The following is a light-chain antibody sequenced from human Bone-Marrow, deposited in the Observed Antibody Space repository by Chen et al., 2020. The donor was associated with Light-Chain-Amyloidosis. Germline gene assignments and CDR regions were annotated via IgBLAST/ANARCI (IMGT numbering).Light chain of an antibody. CDR2: DDS. Sequence: SYVLTQPSSVAVAPEQTDTIACGGNNIGDTSVHWYQQTPGQAPLLVDYDDSDRPSGIPERLSGSNSGNTATLTISRGEAGDEDDYYCQVWDRSSDRPVFGGGTKLTVL. CDR1: NIGDTS. V-gene: IGLV3-21*02. CDR3: QVWDRSSDRPV. J-gene: IGLJ3*02.